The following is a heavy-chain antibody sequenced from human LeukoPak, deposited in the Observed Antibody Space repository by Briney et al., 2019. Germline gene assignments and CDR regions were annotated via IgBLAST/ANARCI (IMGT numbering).Heavy chain of an antibody. V-gene: IGHV1-2*02. CDR2: INPNSGGT. CDR3: ARTYDFWSGYPVRDYYYYGMDV. Sequence: ASVKVSCKASGYTFTGYYMHWVRQAPGQGLEWMGWINPNSGGTNYAQKFQGRVTMTRDTSISTAYMELRSLRSDDTAVYYCARTYDFWSGYPVRDYYYYGMDVWGQGTTVTVSS. CDR1: GYTFTGYY. J-gene: IGHJ6*02. D-gene: IGHD3-3*01.